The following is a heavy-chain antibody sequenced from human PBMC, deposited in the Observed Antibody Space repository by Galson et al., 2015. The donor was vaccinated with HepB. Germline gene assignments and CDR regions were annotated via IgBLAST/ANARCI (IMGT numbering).Heavy chain of an antibody. Sequence: QSGAEVKKPGESLKISCKGSGYSFTSYWIGWVRQMPGKGLEWMGIIYPGDSDTRYNPSFQGQVTISADKSISTAYLQWSSLKASDTAMYYCARYCSGGSCYYNWFDPWGQGTLVTVSS. D-gene: IGHD2-15*01. J-gene: IGHJ5*02. V-gene: IGHV5-51*01. CDR3: ARYCSGGSCYYNWFDP. CDR2: IYPGDSDT. CDR1: GYSFTSYW.